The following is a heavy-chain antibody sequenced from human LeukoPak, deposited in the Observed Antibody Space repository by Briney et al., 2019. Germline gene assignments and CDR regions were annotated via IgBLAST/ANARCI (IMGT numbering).Heavy chain of an antibody. Sequence: PGGSLRLFCAASGFTFSNYWMHWVRQAPGKGLVWVSRINSDGSSTSYADSVKGRFTISRDNAKNTLYLQMNSLRAEDTAVYYCARGTPKDYYYYYMDVWGKGTTVTVSS. V-gene: IGHV3-74*01. J-gene: IGHJ6*03. CDR2: INSDGSST. D-gene: IGHD3-10*01. CDR3: ARGTPKDYYYYYMDV. CDR1: GFTFSNYW.